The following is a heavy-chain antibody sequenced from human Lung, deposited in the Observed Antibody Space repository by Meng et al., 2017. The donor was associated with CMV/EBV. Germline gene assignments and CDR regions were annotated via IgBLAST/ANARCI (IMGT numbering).Heavy chain of an antibody. CDR1: GYTFTDYY. CDR2: INPNCGTT. V-gene: IGHV1-46*01. J-gene: IGHJ4*02. Sequence: AXVXVSXXTSGYTFTDYYVHWVRQAPGQGLEWMGIINPNCGTTRYAQKFQGRVTMNRDTSTRTVYMELSSPRSEDTAVYYCARSPTITIFGVIRTSYFDYWGQGXLVTVSS. CDR3: ARSPTITIFGVIRTSYFDY. D-gene: IGHD3-3*01.